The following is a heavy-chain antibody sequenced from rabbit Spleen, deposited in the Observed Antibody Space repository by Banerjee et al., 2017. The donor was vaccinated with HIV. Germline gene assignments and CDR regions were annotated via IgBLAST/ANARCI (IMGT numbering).Heavy chain of an antibody. J-gene: IGHJ4*01. Sequence: QEQLVESGGGLVKPGASLTLTCTTSEFSFSTSYDMCWVRQAPGKGLEWIGCIYTGNGKTYYASWAKGRFTISKSSSTTVTLQMTSLTAADTATYFCARDAGSYDYIDVYFDLWGPGTLVTVS. V-gene: IGHV1S45*01. D-gene: IGHD8-1*01. CDR1: EFSFSTSYD. CDR3: ARDAGSYDYIDVYFDL. CDR2: IYTGNGKT.